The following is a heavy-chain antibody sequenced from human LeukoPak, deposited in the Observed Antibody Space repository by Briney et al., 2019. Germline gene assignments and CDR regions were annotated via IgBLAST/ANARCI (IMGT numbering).Heavy chain of an antibody. J-gene: IGHJ4*02. CDR2: IRNDGSNK. D-gene: IGHD3-10*01. V-gene: IGHV3-30*02. Sequence: GGSLRLSCAASGFTFSSYGMHWVRQAPGKGLEWVAFIRNDGSNKYYADSVKGRFIISRDNSKNTLYLQMNSLRAEDTAVYYCARDSMYYYGSGSSKGNYWGQGTLVTVSS. CDR1: GFTFSSYG. CDR3: ARDSMYYYGSGSSKGNY.